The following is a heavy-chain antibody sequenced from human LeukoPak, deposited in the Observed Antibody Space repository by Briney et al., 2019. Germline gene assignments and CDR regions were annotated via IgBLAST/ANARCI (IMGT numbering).Heavy chain of an antibody. V-gene: IGHV4-34*01. Sequence: PSETLSLTCGVSGGSFSGYYWGWIRQPPGKGLEWIGEINHSGSTNYNPSLKSRVTISGDTSKNQFSLKLSSVTAADTAVYYCARGSQWLDYWGQGTLVTVSS. CDR3: ARGSQWLDY. CDR2: INHSGST. CDR1: GGSFSGYY. J-gene: IGHJ4*02. D-gene: IGHD2-8*01.